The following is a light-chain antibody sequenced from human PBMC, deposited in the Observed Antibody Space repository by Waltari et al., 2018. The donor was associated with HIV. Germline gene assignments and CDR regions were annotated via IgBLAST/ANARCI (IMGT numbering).Light chain of an antibody. J-gene: IGLJ1*01. V-gene: IGLV3-21*01. Sequence: YVLTQPPSVSVAPGKTAPITCGGNNIGDKHVHWYHQKSGQAPVMVIYDDKLRPSGIPARISGSNSGGTATLTISGVEVGDEAEYYCQVFENSRDQAFGTGTKVTVL. CDR3: QVFENSRDQA. CDR2: DDK. CDR1: NIGDKH.